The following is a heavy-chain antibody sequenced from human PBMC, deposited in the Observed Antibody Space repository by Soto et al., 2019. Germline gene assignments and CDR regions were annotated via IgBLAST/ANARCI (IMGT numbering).Heavy chain of an antibody. Sequence: QVQLVESGGGVVQPGRSLRLSCAASGFTFSSYGMHWVRQAPGKGLEWVAVIWYDGSNKYYADSVKGRFTISRDNSKNTRYLQMNSLRVEDTAVYYCARDPTTVTTGFDYWGQGTLVTVSS. J-gene: IGHJ4*02. D-gene: IGHD4-17*01. CDR3: ARDPTTVTTGFDY. V-gene: IGHV3-33*01. CDR1: GFTFSSYG. CDR2: IWYDGSNK.